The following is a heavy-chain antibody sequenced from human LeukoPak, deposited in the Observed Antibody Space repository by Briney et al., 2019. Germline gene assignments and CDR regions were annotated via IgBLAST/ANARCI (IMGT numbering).Heavy chain of an antibody. J-gene: IGHJ4*02. V-gene: IGHV3-23*01. D-gene: IGHD3-22*01. Sequence: GGSLRLSCAASGFTFSSYAMSWVRQAPGKGLEWVSAISGSGGSTYYADSVKGRFTISRDNSKNTLYLQMNSLRAEDTAVYYCAKPNYYDSSGSPPFDYWGRGTLVTVSS. CDR3: AKPNYYDSSGSPPFDY. CDR2: ISGSGGST. CDR1: GFTFSSYA.